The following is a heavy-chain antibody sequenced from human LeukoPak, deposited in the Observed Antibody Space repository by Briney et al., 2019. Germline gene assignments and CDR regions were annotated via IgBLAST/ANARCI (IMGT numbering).Heavy chain of an antibody. Sequence: PGGSLRLSCAASGFTFSSHWMHWVRQAPGKGLVWVSRIKSDGSSTSYAGSVKGRFTISRDNAKNTLYLQMNSLRAEDTAVYYCARDPDSSGYSTLQHWGQGTLVTVSS. CDR3: ARDPDSSGYSTLQH. D-gene: IGHD3-22*01. CDR1: GFTFSSHW. CDR2: IKSDGSST. J-gene: IGHJ1*01. V-gene: IGHV3-74*01.